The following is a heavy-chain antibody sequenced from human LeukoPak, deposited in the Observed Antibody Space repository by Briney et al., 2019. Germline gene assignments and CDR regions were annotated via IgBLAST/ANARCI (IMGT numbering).Heavy chain of an antibody. CDR1: GGSISSSSYY. CDR2: IYYSGST. Sequence: SETLSLTCTVSGGSISSSSYYWGWIRQPPGKGLEWIGSIYYSGSTYYNPSLKSRVTISVETSKNQFSLKLSSVTAADTAVYYCARHAGYSSGWASSWGQGTLVTVSS. D-gene: IGHD6-19*01. V-gene: IGHV4-39*01. CDR3: ARHAGYSSGWASS. J-gene: IGHJ5*02.